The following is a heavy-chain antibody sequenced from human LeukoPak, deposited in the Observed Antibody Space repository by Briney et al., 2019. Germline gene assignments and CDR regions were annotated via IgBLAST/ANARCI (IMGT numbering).Heavy chain of an antibody. CDR1: GDSVSSNSAA. J-gene: IGHJ4*02. D-gene: IGHD6-19*01. V-gene: IGHV6-1*01. CDR2: TYYTSKWYY. CDR3: ARESGWGSLAS. Sequence: SQTLSLTCAISSGDSVSSNSAAWSWIRQSPSRGLEWLGRTYYTSKWYYEYAVSVKARIIIIPDTSKNQFSLQLNSVTPEYTAVYYCARESGWGSLASGGQGTLATVS.